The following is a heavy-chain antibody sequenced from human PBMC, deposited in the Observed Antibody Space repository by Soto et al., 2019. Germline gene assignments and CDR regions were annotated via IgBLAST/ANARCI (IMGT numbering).Heavy chain of an antibody. V-gene: IGHV3-7*04. Sequence: EVRLVESGGGLVQPGGSLRLSCAASGFTFSNYWMTWVRQAPGKGLEWVANINQDGSVKYYVDSVKGRFTISRDNAKNSVYLQMNSPRAEDTAVYLCARIGYSSSSLDYWGQGTLVTVSS. CDR3: ARIGYSSSSLDY. CDR2: INQDGSVK. D-gene: IGHD5-12*01. J-gene: IGHJ4*02. CDR1: GFTFSNYW.